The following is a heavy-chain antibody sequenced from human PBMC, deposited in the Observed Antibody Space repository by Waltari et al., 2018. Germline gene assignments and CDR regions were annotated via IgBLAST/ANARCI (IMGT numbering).Heavy chain of an antibody. CDR1: GVTFSTYA. CDR2: IYTGVSTT. D-gene: IGHD1-26*01. V-gene: IGHV3-23*03. Sequence: EVHLLESGGGLVQPGGSLRLSCVASGVTFSTYAMTWVRQAPGKGREWCSVIYTGVSTTFYADSVKGRFTISRDNSKNTLYLQMSSLRAEDTAVYYCAKVQGPATSYWYFDLWGRGTLVTVSS. J-gene: IGHJ2*01. CDR3: AKVQGPATSYWYFDL.